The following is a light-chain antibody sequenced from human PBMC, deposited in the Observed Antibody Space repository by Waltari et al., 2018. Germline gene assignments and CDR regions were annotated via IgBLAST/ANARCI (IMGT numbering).Light chain of an antibody. V-gene: IGKV3-11*01. CDR1: QSVANY. CDR3: QQRSNWPPYT. J-gene: IGKJ2*01. Sequence: EIVLTQSPATLSLSPGERVTLSCRASQSVANYLDWYQQKPGQAPRLLIYYASNRAAGIPARFSGGGSGTDFTLTISSLEPEDFAVYYCQQRSNWPPYTFGQGTKLEIK. CDR2: YAS.